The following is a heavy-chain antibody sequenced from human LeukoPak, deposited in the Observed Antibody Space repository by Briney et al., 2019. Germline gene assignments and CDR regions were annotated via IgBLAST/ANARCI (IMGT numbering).Heavy chain of an antibody. V-gene: IGHV3-48*03. CDR3: ARATYYYDSSGYLSDAFDI. CDR2: ISSSGSTI. CDR1: GFTFSSYE. J-gene: IGHJ3*02. D-gene: IGHD3-22*01. Sequence: TGGSLRLSCAASGFTFSSYEMNWVRQAPGKGLEWVSYISSSGSTIYYADSVKGRFTISRDNAKNSLYLQMNSLRAEDTAVYYCARATYYYDSSGYLSDAFDIWGQGTMVTVSS.